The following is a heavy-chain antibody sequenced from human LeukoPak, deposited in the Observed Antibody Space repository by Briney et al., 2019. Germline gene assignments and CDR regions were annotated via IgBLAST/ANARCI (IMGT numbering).Heavy chain of an antibody. V-gene: IGHV1-8*01. Sequence: ASVKVSCKASGYTFSSYDNNWVRQATGQGLEWMGWMNPNSGNTGHAQKFQGRVTMTRNTSISTAYMELSSLRSEDTAVYYCARVRITIFGVLTYNWFDPWGQGTLVTVSS. J-gene: IGHJ5*02. CDR3: ARVRITIFGVLTYNWFDP. CDR2: MNPNSGNT. D-gene: IGHD3-3*01. CDR1: GYTFSSYD.